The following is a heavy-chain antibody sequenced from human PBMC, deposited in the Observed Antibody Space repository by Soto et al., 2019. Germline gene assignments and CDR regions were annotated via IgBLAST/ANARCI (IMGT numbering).Heavy chain of an antibody. CDR3: ASGGEYYDENLPHYFFFGMHV. CDR2: IIPIFGKA. J-gene: IGHJ6*02. D-gene: IGHD3-16*01. CDR1: GGTFSNYP. V-gene: IGHV1-69*01. Sequence: QVQLVQSGAEVKKRGSSVKVSCKASGGTFSNYPITWVRRAPGHGLEWLGGIIPIFGKADYTQKFQGRVTITADEPTSTAYMEISSLRSEDTAVYYCASGGEYYDENLPHYFFFGMHVWGPGTTVTVSS.